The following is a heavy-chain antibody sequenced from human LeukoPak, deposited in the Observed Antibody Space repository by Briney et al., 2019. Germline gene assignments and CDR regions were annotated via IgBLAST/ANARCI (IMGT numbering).Heavy chain of an antibody. D-gene: IGHD5-12*01. Sequence: SETLSLTCTVSGGSISSSSYYWGWIRQPPGEGLEWIGTIYYRGNTYYSPSLKSRVTISIDTSKNQFSLKLNSVTAADTAVYYCARGEGVAPDYWGQGTLVTVSS. CDR2: IYYRGNT. CDR1: GGSISSSSYY. CDR3: ARGEGVAPDY. J-gene: IGHJ4*02. V-gene: IGHV4-39*01.